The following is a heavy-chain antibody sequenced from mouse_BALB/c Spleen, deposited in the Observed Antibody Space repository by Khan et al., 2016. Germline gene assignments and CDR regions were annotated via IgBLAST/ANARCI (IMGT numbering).Heavy chain of an antibody. CDR3: ARGTPFAN. Sequence: QVQLKQSGAELVRPGSSVKISCKASGFAFSSYWMNWVKQRPGQGLEWIGQIYPGDGDTNYNGKFKGKATLTAGKSSSTAYMQLSSLTSEDAAVYFCARGTPFANWGQGTLVTVSA. CDR2: IYPGDGDT. V-gene: IGHV1-80*01. J-gene: IGHJ3*01. D-gene: IGHD2-14*01. CDR1: GFAFSSYW.